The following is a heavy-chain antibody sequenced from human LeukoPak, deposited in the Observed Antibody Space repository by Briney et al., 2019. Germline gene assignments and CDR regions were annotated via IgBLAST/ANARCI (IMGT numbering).Heavy chain of an antibody. D-gene: IGHD5-18*01. V-gene: IGHV3-23*01. Sequence: PTGGSLRLSCAASGFTFSSYAMSWVRQAPGKGLEWVSAIGGSGDATYYADSVKGRFTISRDKAKNTLYLQMNSLRAEDTAVYYCAKDRGYNSPLRYFDYWGQGTLVTVSS. CDR2: IGGSGDAT. J-gene: IGHJ4*02. CDR3: AKDRGYNSPLRYFDY. CDR1: GFTFSSYA.